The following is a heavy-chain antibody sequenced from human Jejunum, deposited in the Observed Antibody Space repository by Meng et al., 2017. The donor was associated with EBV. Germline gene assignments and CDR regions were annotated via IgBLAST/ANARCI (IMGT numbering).Heavy chain of an antibody. CDR1: GGSISSGGYY. Sequence: QVQLQESGPGLVKPSQTLSLTCGVSGGSISSGGYYWTWIRQPPGKGLEWIGYIYYSGSTSYNPSLKSRVSISIDKSRKQFSLTLNSMTAADTAIYYCVREVIRELGVFDPWGQGTLVTVSS. D-gene: IGHD3-10*01. V-gene: IGHV4-31*11. CDR3: VREVIRELGVFDP. CDR2: IYYSGST. J-gene: IGHJ5*02.